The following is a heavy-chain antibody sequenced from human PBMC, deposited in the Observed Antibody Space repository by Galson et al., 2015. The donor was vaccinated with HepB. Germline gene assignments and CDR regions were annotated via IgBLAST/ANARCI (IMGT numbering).Heavy chain of an antibody. J-gene: IGHJ6*03. CDR1: GYTFTSYD. Sequence: SVKVSCKASGYTFTSYDINWVRQATGQGLEWMGWMNPNSGNTGYAQKFQGRVTMTRNTSISTAYMELSSLRSEDTAVYYCARVLGGYDFWSGYYTFYYYYMDVWGKGTTVTVSS. V-gene: IGHV1-8*01. CDR2: MNPNSGNT. CDR3: ARVLGGYDFWSGYYTFYYYYMDV. D-gene: IGHD3-3*01.